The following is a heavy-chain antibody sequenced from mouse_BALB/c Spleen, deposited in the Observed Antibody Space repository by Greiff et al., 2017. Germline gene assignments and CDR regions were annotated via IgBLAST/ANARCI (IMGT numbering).Heavy chain of an antibody. Sequence: QVQLQQPGAELVKPGASVKLSCKASGYTFTSYYMYWVKQRPGQGLEWIGGINPSNGGTNFNEKFKSKATLTVDKSSSTAYMQLSSLTSEDSAVYYCTRFGEYDYDTGAMDYWGQGTSVTVSS. CDR2: INPSNGGT. CDR3: TRFGEYDYDTGAMDY. D-gene: IGHD2-4*01. V-gene: IGHV1S81*02. CDR1: GYTFTSYY. J-gene: IGHJ4*01.